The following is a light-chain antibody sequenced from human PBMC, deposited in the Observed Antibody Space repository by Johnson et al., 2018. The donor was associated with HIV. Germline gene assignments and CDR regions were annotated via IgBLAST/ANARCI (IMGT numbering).Light chain of an antibody. CDR3: GTWDSSRSSGLYG. Sequence: QSVLTQPPSASGTPGQRVTISCSGSSSNIGSNTVNWYQQLPGTAPKLLIYSNNQRPSGVPDRFSGSKSGTSATLGITGLQTGDEADYYCGTWDSSRSSGLYGLGTGTEVTVL. CDR1: SSNIGSNT. CDR2: SNN. J-gene: IGLJ1*01. V-gene: IGLV1-44*01.